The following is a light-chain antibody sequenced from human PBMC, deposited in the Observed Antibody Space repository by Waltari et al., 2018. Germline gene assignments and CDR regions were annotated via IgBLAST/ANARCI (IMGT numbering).Light chain of an antibody. J-gene: IGKJ4*01. Sequence: EIVMTQSPATLSVSPGEGATLSWRASQNVASNLAWYQQKSGQAPRLLIYGASTRATGIPARFSGSVSGTEFALTISSLQSEDSAVYYCQHYNNLPLTFGGGTKVEI. CDR3: QHYNNLPLT. V-gene: IGKV3-15*01. CDR1: QNVASN. CDR2: GAS.